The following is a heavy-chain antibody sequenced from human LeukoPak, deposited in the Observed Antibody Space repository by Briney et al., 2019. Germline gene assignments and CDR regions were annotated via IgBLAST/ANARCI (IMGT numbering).Heavy chain of an antibody. D-gene: IGHD4-17*01. CDR2: ISYDGSNK. Sequence: GGSLRLSCAASGFTFSSYAMHWVRQAPGKGLEWVGVISYDGSNKYYADSVKGRFTISRDNSKNTLYLQMNSLRAEDTAVYYCAKSYGDYNWFDYWGQGTLVTVSS. V-gene: IGHV3-30*04. CDR1: GFTFSSYA. CDR3: AKSYGDYNWFDY. J-gene: IGHJ4*02.